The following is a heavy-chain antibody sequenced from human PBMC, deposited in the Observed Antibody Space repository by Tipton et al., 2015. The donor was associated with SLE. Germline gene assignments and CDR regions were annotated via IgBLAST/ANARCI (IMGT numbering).Heavy chain of an antibody. J-gene: IGHJ4*02. V-gene: IGHV3-23*01. D-gene: IGHD6-13*01. CDR3: VRGSGSNWSPGRLAY. Sequence: SLRLSCATSGFTFASYGMSWVRQAPGKGLEWVSSLSNSGGSTYYADSVKGRFTISRDNSKNTLYLQMNSLRAEDTAIYYCVRGSGSNWSPGRLAYWGQGTQVTVSS. CDR1: GFTFASYG. CDR2: LSNSGGST.